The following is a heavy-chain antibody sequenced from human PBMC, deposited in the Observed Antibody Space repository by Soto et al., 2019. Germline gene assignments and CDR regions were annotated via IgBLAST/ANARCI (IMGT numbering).Heavy chain of an antibody. CDR1: GYTFTSYA. V-gene: IGHV1-3*05. Sequence: QVQLVQSGAEEKKPGASVKVSCKASGYTFTSYAIHWVRQAPGQRLEWMGWINAGNGTTKYSQKFQGRVTINRDTSASTAYMELSSLRSEDTAVYYCARDIAFDIWGQGTMVTVSS. J-gene: IGHJ3*02. CDR3: ARDIAFDI. CDR2: INAGNGTT.